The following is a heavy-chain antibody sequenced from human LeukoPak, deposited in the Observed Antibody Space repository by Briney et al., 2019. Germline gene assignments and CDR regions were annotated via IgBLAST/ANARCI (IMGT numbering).Heavy chain of an antibody. V-gene: IGHV3-11*04. J-gene: IGHJ4*02. D-gene: IGHD1-26*01. CDR1: GFTFSDYN. CDR3: ARWAGATDY. CDR2: ITNGGSTI. Sequence: PGGSLRLSCAASGFTFSDYNMNWVRQAPGKGLEWVSYITNGGSTIRHADSVKGRFTISRDNAKNSLYLQMNSLRDEDTAVYYCARWAGATDYWGQGTLVTVFS.